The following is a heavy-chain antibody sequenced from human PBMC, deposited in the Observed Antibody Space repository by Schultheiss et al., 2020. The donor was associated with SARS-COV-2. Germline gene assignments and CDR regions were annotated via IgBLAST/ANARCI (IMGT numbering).Heavy chain of an antibody. D-gene: IGHD6-6*01. Sequence: ASVKVSCKASGGTFSSYAISWVRQATGQGLEWMGWMNPNSGNTGYAQKFQGRVTMTRNTSISTAYMELSSLRAEDTAVYYCAKDGSYSSSTHYGMDVWGQGTTVTVSS. J-gene: IGHJ6*02. CDR2: MNPNSGNT. CDR1: GGTFSSYA. V-gene: IGHV1-8*02. CDR3: AKDGSYSSSTHYGMDV.